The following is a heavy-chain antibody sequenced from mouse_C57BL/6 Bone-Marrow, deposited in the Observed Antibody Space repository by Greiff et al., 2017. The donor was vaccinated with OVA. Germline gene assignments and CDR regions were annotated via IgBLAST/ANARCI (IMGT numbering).Heavy chain of an antibody. D-gene: IGHD1-1*01. V-gene: IGHV1-9*01. CDR1: GYTFTGYW. CDR2: ILPGSGST. J-gene: IGHJ1*03. CDR3: ANRDYYGKGYWYFDV. Sequence: LMEPGASVKLSCKAPGYTFTGYWIEWVKQRPGHGLEWIGEILPGSGSTNYNEKFKGKATFTADTSSNTAYMQLSSLTTEDSAIYYCANRDYYGKGYWYFDVWGTGTTVTVSS.